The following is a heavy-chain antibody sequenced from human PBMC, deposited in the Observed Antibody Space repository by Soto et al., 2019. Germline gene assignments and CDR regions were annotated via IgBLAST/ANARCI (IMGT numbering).Heavy chain of an antibody. CDR1: GYTFTDYY. CDR2: IKPNSGAT. D-gene: IGHD3-22*01. V-gene: IGHV1-2*02. J-gene: IGHJ4*02. CDR3: ARGSKSNYYNGNGYYPREF. Sequence: PSVKVSCKASGYTFTDYYMHWVRQAPGQGLEWMGWIKPNSGATNYAQKIQGRVTMTRDTSIRTAYMELSSLTSDDTAVYYCARGSKSNYYNGNGYYPREFWGQGTLVTVSS.